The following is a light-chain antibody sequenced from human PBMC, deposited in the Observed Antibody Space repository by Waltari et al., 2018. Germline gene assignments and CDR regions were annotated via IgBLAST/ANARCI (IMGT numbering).Light chain of an antibody. J-gene: IGLJ3*02. Sequence: SALTQPRSVSGSPGQSVTISCTGTTNDLGSYNYVSWYQQHPGKAPKLIILDVTKRPSGVPARLSGAKAGNTAALTSSGLRAEDEAEYDCCSYAGSYTGVFGGGTKLTVV. V-gene: IGLV2-11*01. CDR1: TNDLGSYNY. CDR2: DVT. CDR3: CSYAGSYTGV.